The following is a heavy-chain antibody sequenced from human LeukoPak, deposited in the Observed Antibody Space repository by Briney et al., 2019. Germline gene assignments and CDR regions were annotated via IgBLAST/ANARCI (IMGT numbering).Heavy chain of an antibody. CDR2: IIPIFGTA. CDR1: GGTFSSYA. Sequence: SVKVSCKASGGTFSSYAISWVRQALGQGLEWMGGIIPIFGTANYAQKFQGRVTITADESTSTAYMELSSLRSEDTAVYYCATLVVPAANDYWGQGTLVTVSS. J-gene: IGHJ4*02. CDR3: ATLVVPAANDY. D-gene: IGHD2-2*01. V-gene: IGHV1-69*01.